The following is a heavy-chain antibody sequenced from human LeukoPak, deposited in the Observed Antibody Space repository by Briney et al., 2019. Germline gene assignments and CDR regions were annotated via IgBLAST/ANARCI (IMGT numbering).Heavy chain of an antibody. D-gene: IGHD5-24*01. Sequence: PGGSLRLSCAASGFTFSNYWMHWVRQAPGKGLVWVSRINSDGSSTSYADSVKGRFTISRDNAKNTLYLQMNSLRAEDTAVYYCAREGDGYIPIDYWGQGTLVTVSS. V-gene: IGHV3-74*01. CDR1: GFTFSNYW. CDR3: AREGDGYIPIDY. J-gene: IGHJ4*02. CDR2: INSDGSST.